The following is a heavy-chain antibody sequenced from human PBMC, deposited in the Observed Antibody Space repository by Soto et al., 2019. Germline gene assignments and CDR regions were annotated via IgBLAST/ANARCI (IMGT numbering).Heavy chain of an antibody. D-gene: IGHD6-13*01. CDR2: IIPIFGTA. J-gene: IGHJ6*02. V-gene: IGHV1-69*01. Sequence: SVKVSCKAAGGSFSRYAISWVRQAPGQGLEWMGGIIPIFGTANYAQKFQGRVTITADESTSTAYMELSSLRSEDTAVYYCARDREQQLALGRWCMDVWGQGTTVTVSS. CDR1: GGSFSRYA. CDR3: ARDREQQLALGRWCMDV.